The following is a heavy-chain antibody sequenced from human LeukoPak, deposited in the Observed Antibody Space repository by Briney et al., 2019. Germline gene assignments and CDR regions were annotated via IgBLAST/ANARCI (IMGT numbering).Heavy chain of an antibody. CDR3: AKGRTGYSYGYGIDY. V-gene: IGHV3-23*01. CDR2: ISGSDGTT. D-gene: IGHD5-18*01. J-gene: IGHJ4*02. Sequence: GGSLRLSCAASGFTFSDYEMNWVRQAPGKGLEWVSAISGSDGTTYYADSVKGRFTISRDNSKNTLYLQMNSLRAEDAAVYYCAKGRTGYSYGYGIDYWGQGTLVTVSS. CDR1: GFTFSDYE.